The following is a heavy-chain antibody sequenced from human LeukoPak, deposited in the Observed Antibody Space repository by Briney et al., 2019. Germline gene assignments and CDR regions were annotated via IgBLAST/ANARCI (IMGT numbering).Heavy chain of an antibody. CDR1: GYTFTSYG. D-gene: IGHD3-3*01. CDR2: ISAYNGNT. CDR3: ARDPPGGYYDFWSGYYYFDY. J-gene: IGHJ4*02. Sequence: ASVKVSCKASGYTFTSYGISWVRQAPGQGLEWMGWISAYNGNTNYAQKLQGRVTMTTDISTSTAYIELRSLRSDDTAVYYCARDPPGGYYDFWSGYYYFDYWGQGTLLTVSS. V-gene: IGHV1-18*01.